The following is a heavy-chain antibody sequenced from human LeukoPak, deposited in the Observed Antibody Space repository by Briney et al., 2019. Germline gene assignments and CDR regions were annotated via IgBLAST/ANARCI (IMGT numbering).Heavy chain of an antibody. CDR3: ARLVDTAMARGDGYFDY. Sequence: ASVKVSCKASGGTFSSYAISWVRQAPGQGLEWMGGIIPIFGTANYAQKFQGRVTITADESTSTAYMELSSLRSEDTAVYYCARLVDTAMARGDGYFDYWGQGTLVTVSS. CDR2: IIPIFGTA. V-gene: IGHV1-69*01. CDR1: GGTFSSYA. J-gene: IGHJ4*02. D-gene: IGHD5-18*01.